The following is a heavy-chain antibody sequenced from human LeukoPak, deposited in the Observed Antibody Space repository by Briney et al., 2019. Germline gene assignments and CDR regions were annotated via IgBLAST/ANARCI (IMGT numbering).Heavy chain of an antibody. D-gene: IGHD3-3*01. Sequence: GGSLRLSCAASGFTFSSYTMNWVRQAPGKGLEWLSYISSSGSTIYYADSVKGRFTISRDNAKNSLYLQMNSLRAEDTAVYYCARDRAWNYFDYWGQGTLVTASS. J-gene: IGHJ4*02. CDR1: GFTFSSYT. V-gene: IGHV3-48*01. CDR3: ARDRAWNYFDY. CDR2: ISSSGSTI.